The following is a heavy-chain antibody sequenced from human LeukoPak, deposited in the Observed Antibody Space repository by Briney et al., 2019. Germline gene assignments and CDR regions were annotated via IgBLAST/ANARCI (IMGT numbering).Heavy chain of an antibody. CDR1: GFTLSNYN. V-gene: IGHV3-48*01. Sequence: PGGSLRLACSASGFTLSNYNRNSGRQAPGKGLEWVSYIRTSSITKYYAECVKGRFTISRDNSKNTVHLQMGSLRAEDSAVYYCAKNAGYRYGLYYFDYWGQGTLVTVSS. CDR2: IRTSSITK. CDR3: AKNAGYRYGLYYFDY. D-gene: IGHD5-18*01. J-gene: IGHJ4*02.